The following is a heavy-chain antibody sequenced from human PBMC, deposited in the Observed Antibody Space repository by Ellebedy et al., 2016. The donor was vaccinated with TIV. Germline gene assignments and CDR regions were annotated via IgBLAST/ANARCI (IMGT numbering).Heavy chain of an antibody. CDR3: ARVERLFPIYYYGMDV. J-gene: IGHJ6*02. V-gene: IGHV1-8*01. Sequence: ASVKVSCKASGYTFTSYDINWVRQATGQGLEWMGWMNPNSGNTGYAQKFQGRVTMTRNTSISTAYMELSSLRSEDTAVYYCARVERLFPIYYYGMDVWGQGTTVTVSS. D-gene: IGHD3-3*01. CDR2: MNPNSGNT. CDR1: GYTFTSYD.